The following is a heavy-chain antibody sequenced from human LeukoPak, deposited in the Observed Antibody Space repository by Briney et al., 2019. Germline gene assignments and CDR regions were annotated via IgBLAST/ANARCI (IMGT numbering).Heavy chain of an antibody. CDR3: ARDLSSGYDLDAFDI. CDR1: AFTFSSYG. Sequence: PERSLRLSCVASAFTFSSYGMHWVRQAPGKGLEWVAVISYDGSNKYYADSVKGRFTISRDNSKNTLYLQMNSLRAEDTAVYYCARDLSSGYDLDAFDIWGQGTMVTVSS. D-gene: IGHD5-12*01. J-gene: IGHJ3*02. V-gene: IGHV3-30*03. CDR2: ISYDGSNK.